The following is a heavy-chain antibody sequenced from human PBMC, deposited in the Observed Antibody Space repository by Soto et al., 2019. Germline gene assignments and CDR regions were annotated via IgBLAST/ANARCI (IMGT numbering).Heavy chain of an antibody. Sequence: SGTLDLACAVCGYSISSGDDWGSIRQPPGKGLEWIGSIYHSGSTYYNPSLKSRVTISVDTSKNQFSLKLSSVTAADTAVYYCARVGVSPGDYGVLDYWGQGTLVTVSS. CDR1: GYSISSGDD. V-gene: IGHV4-38-2*01. CDR2: IYHSGST. D-gene: IGHD4-17*01. J-gene: IGHJ4*02. CDR3: ARVGVSPGDYGVLDY.